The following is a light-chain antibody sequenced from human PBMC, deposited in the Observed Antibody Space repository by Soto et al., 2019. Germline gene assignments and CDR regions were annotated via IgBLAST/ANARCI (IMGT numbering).Light chain of an antibody. Sequence: QSALTQPPSASGSLGQSITISCTGTSSDVGNNKYVSWYQQHPGKAPKLMIYDVTKRPSGVPDRFSGSKSGNTASLTVSGLQAEDEADYYCSSSAGKVSFGGGTKLTVL. CDR3: SSSAGKVS. V-gene: IGLV2-8*01. J-gene: IGLJ2*01. CDR1: SSDVGNNKY. CDR2: DVT.